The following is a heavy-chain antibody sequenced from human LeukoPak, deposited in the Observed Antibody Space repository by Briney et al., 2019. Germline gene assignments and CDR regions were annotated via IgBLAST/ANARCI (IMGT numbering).Heavy chain of an antibody. V-gene: IGHV1-18*01. J-gene: IGHJ4*02. CDR3: ARDPYSGSPYYFDY. D-gene: IGHD1-26*01. Sequence: ASVKVSCKASGYTFTSYGISWARQAPGQGLEWMGWISVYNGNTNYAQKLQGRVTMTTDTSTSTAYMELRSLRSDDTAVYYWARDPYSGSPYYFDYWGQGTLVTVSS. CDR2: ISVYNGNT. CDR1: GYTFTSYG.